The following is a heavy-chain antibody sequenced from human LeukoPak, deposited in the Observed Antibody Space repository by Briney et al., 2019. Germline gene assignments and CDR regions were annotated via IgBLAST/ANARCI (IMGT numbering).Heavy chain of an antibody. CDR1: GFTFSSYA. D-gene: IGHD3-16*01. CDR2: ISGSGGST. CDR3: AKDTHYGPADY. J-gene: IGHJ4*02. V-gene: IGHV3-23*01. Sequence: PGRSLRPSCAASGFTFSSYAMSWVRQAPGKGLGWVSAISGSGGSTYYADSVKGRFTISRDDSKNTLYLQMNSLRAEDTAVYYCAKDTHYGPADYWGQGTLVTVSS.